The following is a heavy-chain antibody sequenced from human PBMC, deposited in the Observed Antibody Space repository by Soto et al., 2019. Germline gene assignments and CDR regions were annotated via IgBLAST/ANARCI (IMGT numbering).Heavy chain of an antibody. J-gene: IGHJ6*02. D-gene: IGHD6-19*01. Sequence: PGGSLRLSCAASGFTFSNAWMNWVRQAPGKGLEWVGRIKSKTDGGTTDYAAPVKGRFTISRDDSKNTLYLQMNSLKTEYTAVYYCTPGSGWYYYYYGMDVWGQGTTVTVSS. CDR2: IKSKTDGGTT. V-gene: IGHV3-15*07. CDR3: TPGSGWYYYYYGMDV. CDR1: GFTFSNAW.